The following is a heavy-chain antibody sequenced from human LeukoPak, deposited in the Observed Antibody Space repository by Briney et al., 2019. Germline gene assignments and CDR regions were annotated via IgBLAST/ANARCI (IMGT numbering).Heavy chain of an antibody. CDR1: RFTFSSYA. V-gene: IGHV3-23*01. CDR2: ISGSGGST. CDR3: AKGRTGYSSSSFDY. Sequence: PGGSLRLSCAASRFTFSSYAMSWVRQAPGKGLEWVSGISGSGGSTYYADSVEGRFTISRDNSKNTLFLQMNSLRAEDTAVYYCAKGRTGYSSSSFDYWGQGTLVTVSS. D-gene: IGHD6-13*01. J-gene: IGHJ4*02.